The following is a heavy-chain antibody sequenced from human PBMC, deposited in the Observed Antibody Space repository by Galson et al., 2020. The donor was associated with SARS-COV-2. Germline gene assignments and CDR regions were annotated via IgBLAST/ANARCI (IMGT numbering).Heavy chain of an antibody. V-gene: IGHV3-7*01. CDR2: IKQDGSEK. CDR3: ARGNRDINMILVVITAVNYHFDG. Sequence: GESLKISCAASGFTFSSYWMSWVRQAPGKGLEWVANIKQDGSEKYYVDSVKGRFTISRDNAKNSLYLQMNSLRAEDTAVYYCARGNRDINMILVVITAVNYHFDGWGQGTLVTVAS. D-gene: IGHD3-22*01. J-gene: IGHJ4*02. CDR1: GFTFSSYW.